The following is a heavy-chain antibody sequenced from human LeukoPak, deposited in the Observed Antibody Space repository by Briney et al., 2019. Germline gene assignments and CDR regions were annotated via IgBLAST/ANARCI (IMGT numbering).Heavy chain of an antibody. J-gene: IGHJ4*02. CDR2: IKSKTDGGTT. Sequence: PGGSLRLSCAASGFTFSNAWMSWVRQAPGKGVEWGGRIKSKTDGGTTDYAAPVKGRFTISRDDSKNTLYPQMNSLKTEDTAVYYCTTDSVVVTLIDGYWGQGTLVTVSS. D-gene: IGHD2-21*02. V-gene: IGHV3-15*01. CDR1: GFTFSNAW. CDR3: TTDSVVVTLIDGY.